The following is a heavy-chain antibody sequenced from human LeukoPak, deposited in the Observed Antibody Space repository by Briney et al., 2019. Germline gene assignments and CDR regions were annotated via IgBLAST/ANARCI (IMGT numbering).Heavy chain of an antibody. Sequence: ASVKVSCKASGRTFSSYAISWVRQALGQGLEWMGGIIPIFGTANYAQKSQGRVTITTDESTSTAYMELSSLRSEDTAVYYCAISPRITIFGVVAYYYYYMDVWGKGTTVTVSS. CDR3: AISPRITIFGVVAYYYYYMDV. CDR2: IIPIFGTA. J-gene: IGHJ6*03. CDR1: GRTFSSYA. D-gene: IGHD3-3*01. V-gene: IGHV1-69*05.